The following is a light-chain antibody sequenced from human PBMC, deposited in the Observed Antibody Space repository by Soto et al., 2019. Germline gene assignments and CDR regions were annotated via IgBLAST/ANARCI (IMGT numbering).Light chain of an antibody. CDR2: EVN. J-gene: IGLJ3*02. Sequence: QSALTQPASVSGSPGQSITISCTGTSSDVGGYNFVSWYQQHPGQAPRLMLFEVNNRPSGVSDRFSGSKSGNTASLTTSGLLAEDEADYYCSSYTFSSTLVVFGGGTKLTVL. CDR1: SSDVGGYNF. CDR3: SSYTFSSTLVV. V-gene: IGLV2-14*01.